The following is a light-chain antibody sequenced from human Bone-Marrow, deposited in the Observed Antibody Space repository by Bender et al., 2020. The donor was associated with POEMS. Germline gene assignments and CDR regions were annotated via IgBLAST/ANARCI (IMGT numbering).Light chain of an antibody. V-gene: IGLV2-14*03. CDR3: QVWDSSSDHPV. J-gene: IGLJ3*02. CDR1: SSDVGRYNY. Sequence: QSALTQPASVSGSPGQSITISCAGTSSDVGRYNYVSWYQQHPGKAPKLIIFAVTDRPSGVSDRFSGSKSGNTASLTISRVEAGDEADYYCQVWDSSSDHPVFGGGTRLTVL. CDR2: AVT.